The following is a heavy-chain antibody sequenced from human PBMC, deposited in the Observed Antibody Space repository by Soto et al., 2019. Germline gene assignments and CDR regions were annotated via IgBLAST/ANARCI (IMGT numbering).Heavy chain of an antibody. CDR2: ISGTGVST. V-gene: IGHV3-23*01. Sequence: GGSLRLSCAASGFTFSSHAISWVRQAPGKGLEWVSAISGTGVSTFYADSVKGRFTISRDNSKNTLYLQMNSLRVEDTAIYYCAKNRDGYYYSGTDVWRQGTTVTVSS. J-gene: IGHJ6*02. CDR3: AKNRDGYYYSGTDV. CDR1: GFTFSSHA.